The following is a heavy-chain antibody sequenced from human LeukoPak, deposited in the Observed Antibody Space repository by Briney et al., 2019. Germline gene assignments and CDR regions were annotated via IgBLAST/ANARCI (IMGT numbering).Heavy chain of an antibody. J-gene: IGHJ4*02. CDR2: IWYDGSNK. V-gene: IGHV3-33*01. D-gene: IGHD7-27*01. CDR3: ARGEAGDFIDY. CDR1: GFTYSNHG. Sequence: PGGSLRLSCVASGFTYSNHGMHWVRQAPGKGLEWVAVIWYDGSNKYYADSVKGRFTISRDNSKNTLYLQMNSLRAEDTAVYYCARGEAGDFIDYWGQGTLVTVSS.